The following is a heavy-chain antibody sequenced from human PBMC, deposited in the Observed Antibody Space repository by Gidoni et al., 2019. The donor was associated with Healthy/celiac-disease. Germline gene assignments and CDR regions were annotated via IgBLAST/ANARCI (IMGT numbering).Heavy chain of an antibody. CDR1: GFTFDDYT. CDR2: ISWDGGST. V-gene: IGHV3-43*01. J-gene: IGHJ4*02. D-gene: IGHD2-15*01. CDR3: AKDQGHGYCSGGSCWAFDY. Sequence: EVQLVESGGVVVQPGGSLRLSCAASGFTFDDYTMHWVRQAPGKGLEWVSLISWDGGSTYYADSVKGRFTISRDNSKNSLYLQMNSLRTEDTALYYCAKDQGHGYCSGGSCWAFDYWGQGTLVTVSS.